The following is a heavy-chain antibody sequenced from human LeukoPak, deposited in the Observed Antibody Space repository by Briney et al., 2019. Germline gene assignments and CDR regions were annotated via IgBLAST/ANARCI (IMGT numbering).Heavy chain of an antibody. J-gene: IGHJ4*02. CDR1: GFTFSSYA. Sequence: GGSLRLSCAASGFTFSSYAMSWVRQAPGKGLEWVSAISGSGDSTYYADSVKGRFTISRDNSKNTLYLQMNSLRAEDTAVYYCAKAGWGWRTYFDYWGQGTLVTVSS. D-gene: IGHD3-16*01. CDR2: ISGSGDST. CDR3: AKAGWGWRTYFDY. V-gene: IGHV3-23*01.